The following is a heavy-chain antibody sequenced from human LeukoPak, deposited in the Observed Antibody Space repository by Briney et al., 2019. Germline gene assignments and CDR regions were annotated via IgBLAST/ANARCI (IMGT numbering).Heavy chain of an antibody. J-gene: IGHJ3*02. CDR1: GGSFSGYY. V-gene: IGHV4-34*01. Sequence: SETLSLTCAVYGGSFSGYYWSWIRQPPGKGLEWIGEINHSGSTNYNPSLKSRVTISVDTSKSQFSLKLSSVTAADTAVYYCARGHSGTYYYDSSGYQDEAFDIWGQGTMVTVSS. D-gene: IGHD3-22*01. CDR2: INHSGST. CDR3: ARGHSGTYYYDSSGYQDEAFDI.